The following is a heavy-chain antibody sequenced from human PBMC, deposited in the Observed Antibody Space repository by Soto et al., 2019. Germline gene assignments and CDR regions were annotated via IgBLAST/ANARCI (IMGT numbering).Heavy chain of an antibody. CDR2: ISYDGSNK. CDR1: GFTFSSYA. J-gene: IGHJ4*02. V-gene: IGHV3-30-3*01. D-gene: IGHD5-18*01. Sequence: QVQLVASGGGVVQPGRSLRLSCAASGFTFSSYAMHWVRQAPGKGLEWVAVISYDGSNKYYADTVKGRFTISRDNSKNTLDLQMNSLRAEDTAVYYCARDRGYTAMAEAYFDYWGQGTLVTVSS. CDR3: ARDRGYTAMAEAYFDY.